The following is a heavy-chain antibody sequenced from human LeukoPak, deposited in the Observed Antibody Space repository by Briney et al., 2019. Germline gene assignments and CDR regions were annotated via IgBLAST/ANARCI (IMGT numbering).Heavy chain of an antibody. D-gene: IGHD5-24*01. CDR3: ARVGDGYNVGLDY. Sequence: PGGSLRLSCAASGFTFSSYSMNWVRQAPGKGLEWVSYISISSSTIYYADSVKGRFTISRDNAKNSLYLQMNSLRAEDTAVYYCARVGDGYNVGLDYWGQGTLVTVSS. J-gene: IGHJ4*02. CDR1: GFTFSSYS. V-gene: IGHV3-48*01. CDR2: ISISSSTI.